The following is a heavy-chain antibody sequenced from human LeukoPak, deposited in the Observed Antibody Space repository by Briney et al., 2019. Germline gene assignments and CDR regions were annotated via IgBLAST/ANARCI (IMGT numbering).Heavy chain of an antibody. J-gene: IGHJ1*01. CDR2: IIPIFGTA. V-gene: IGHV1-69*13. D-gene: IGHD2-21*01. CDR1: GGTFSNYA. Sequence: SVKVSCKASGGTFSNYAISWVRQAPGQGLEWMGGIIPIFGTANYAQKFQGRVTIAADESTSTAYMELSSLRSEDTAVYYCARDSSEFRSLIPHWGQGTLVTVSS. CDR3: ARDSSEFRSLIPH.